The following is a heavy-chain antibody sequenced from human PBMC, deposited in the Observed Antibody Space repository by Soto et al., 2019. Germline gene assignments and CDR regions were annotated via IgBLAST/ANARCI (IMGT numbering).Heavy chain of an antibody. J-gene: IGHJ4*02. CDR3: TSSYPSGSLDY. V-gene: IGHV4-59*01. CDR1: GGSISSYY. D-gene: IGHD1-26*01. CDR2: IYYSGST. Sequence: SETLSLTCTVSGGSISSYYWSWIRQPPGKGLEWIGYIYYSGSTNYNPSLKSRVTISVDTSKNQFSLKLSSVTAADTAVYYCTSSYPSGSLDYWGQGTLVTVS.